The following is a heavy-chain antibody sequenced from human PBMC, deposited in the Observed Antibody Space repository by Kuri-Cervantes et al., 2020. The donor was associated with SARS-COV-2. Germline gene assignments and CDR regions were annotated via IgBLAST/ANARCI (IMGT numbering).Heavy chain of an antibody. CDR3: AKGPWFGELLY. J-gene: IGHJ4*02. Sequence: GESLKISCAASGFTFSSYSMNWVRQAPGKGLEWVSSISSSSGYIYYADSVKGRFTISRDNAKNSLYLQMNSLRAEDTAVYYCAKGPWFGELLYWGQGTLVTVSS. CDR2: ISSSSGYI. V-gene: IGHV3-21*04. D-gene: IGHD3-10*01. CDR1: GFTFSSYS.